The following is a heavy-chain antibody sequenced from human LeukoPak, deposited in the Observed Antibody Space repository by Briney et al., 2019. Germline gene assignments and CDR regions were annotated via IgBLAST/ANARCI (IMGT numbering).Heavy chain of an antibody. D-gene: IGHD6-19*01. J-gene: IGHJ4*02. V-gene: IGHV4-31*03. CDR2: LYSSGTT. CDR3: ARAPIAVAGTGGFDD. Sequence: SETLSLTCTVSGGSISSGSYYWIRIRQHPGKGLEWLGYLYSSGTTYYSPSLKSRVTMSRDTSKNQFSLNLSSVTAADTAVYYCARAPIAVAGTGGFDDWGQGILVIVSS. CDR1: GGSISSGSYY.